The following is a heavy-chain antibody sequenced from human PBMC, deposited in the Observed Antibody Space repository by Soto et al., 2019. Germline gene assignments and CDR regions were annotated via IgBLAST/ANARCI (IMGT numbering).Heavy chain of an antibody. CDR2: ISSSGSTK. CDR3: AITFCTNGVCYSHFNI. V-gene: IGHV3-48*03. Sequence: GGSLRLSCAASGFTFSSYEMNWVRQAPGKGLEWVSCISSSGSTKYYADSVKGRFTISRDNSKNSLYLQMNSLRAEDTAIYYCAITFCTNGVCYSHFNIWGGGALVTVSS. D-gene: IGHD2-8*01. CDR1: GFTFSSYE. J-gene: IGHJ4*02.